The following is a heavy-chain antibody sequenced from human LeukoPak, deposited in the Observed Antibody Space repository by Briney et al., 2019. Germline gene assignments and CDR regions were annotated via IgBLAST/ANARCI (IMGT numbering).Heavy chain of an antibody. J-gene: IGHJ4*02. D-gene: IGHD4-17*01. CDR3: TRLISRGSDYNYVDD. CDR2: IYPADSDT. V-gene: IGHV5-51*01. Sequence: GESLKISCKGSGYSFTSYWIGWVRQMPGKGLEWMGIIYPADSDTRYRPTFRGQVTISVDKSINTAYLQWSRLKASDTAVYYCTRLISRGSDYNYVDDWGQGTLITVSS. CDR1: GYSFTSYW.